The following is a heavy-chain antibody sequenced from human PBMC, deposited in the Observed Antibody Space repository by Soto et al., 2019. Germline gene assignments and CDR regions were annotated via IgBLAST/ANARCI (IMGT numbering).Heavy chain of an antibody. Sequence: SETLSLTCTVSGGSISSGDYYWSWIRQTPGKGLEWIGYIYYSGSTYYNPSLKSRVTISVDTSKNQFSLKLSSVTAADTAVYYCARDRVVPAAPYYGMDVWGQGTTVTVSS. V-gene: IGHV4-30-4*01. J-gene: IGHJ6*02. CDR1: GGSISSGDYY. CDR2: IYYSGST. CDR3: ARDRVVPAAPYYGMDV. D-gene: IGHD2-2*01.